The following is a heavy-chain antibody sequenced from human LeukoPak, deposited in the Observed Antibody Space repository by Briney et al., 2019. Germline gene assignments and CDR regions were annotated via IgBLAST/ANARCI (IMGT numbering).Heavy chain of an antibody. CDR1: GFTFSSYG. J-gene: IGHJ5*02. D-gene: IGHD3-3*01. Sequence: GGSLRLSCAASGFTFSSYGMHWVRQAPGKGLEWVAVISYDGSNKYYADSVKGRFTISRDNSKNTLYLQMNSLRAEDTAVYYCARAWSNWFDPWGQGTLVTVSS. V-gene: IGHV3-30*03. CDR3: ARAWSNWFDP. CDR2: ISYDGSNK.